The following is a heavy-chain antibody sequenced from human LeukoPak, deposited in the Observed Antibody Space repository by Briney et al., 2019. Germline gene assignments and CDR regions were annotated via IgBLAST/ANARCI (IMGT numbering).Heavy chain of an antibody. CDR3: ARIWGFGEDAFDI. V-gene: IGHV3-30*02. J-gene: IGHJ3*02. Sequence: PGGSLRLSCAASGFTFSNYGMHWVRQAPGKGLEWVAFIRYDGSDKYYADSVKGRFTISRDNSKNTLYLQMNSLRAEDTAVYYCARIWGFGEDAFDIWGQGTMVTVSS. D-gene: IGHD3-10*01. CDR1: GFTFSNYG. CDR2: IRYDGSDK.